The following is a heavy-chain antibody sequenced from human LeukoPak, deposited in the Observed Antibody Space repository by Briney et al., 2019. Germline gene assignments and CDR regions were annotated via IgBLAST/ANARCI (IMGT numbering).Heavy chain of an antibody. CDR3: ATHSATGYVFDYFDF. J-gene: IGHJ4*02. CDR2: IKSDDT. D-gene: IGHD5-12*01. V-gene: IGHV1-2*02. Sequence: VASVKLSCKPSGDTYSDYYIHWVRQAPGQGLEWMGRIKSDDTTYAPNFQGRVAMIKDTSISTAYMELSSLRSDDTAVYYCATHSATGYVFDYFDFWGQGTQVIVSS. CDR1: GDTYSDYY.